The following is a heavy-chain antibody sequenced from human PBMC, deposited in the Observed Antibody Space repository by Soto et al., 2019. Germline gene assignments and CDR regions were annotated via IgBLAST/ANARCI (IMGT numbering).Heavy chain of an antibody. Sequence: GGSLRLSCAASGFTFSSYWMHWVRQAPGKGLVWVSRINSDGSSTSYADPVKGRFTISRDNAKNTLYLQMNRLRAEDTAVYYCAREMVRGASHYYYYGMDVWGQGTTVTVSS. CDR3: AREMVRGASHYYYYGMDV. CDR1: GFTFSSYW. CDR2: INSDGSST. V-gene: IGHV3-74*01. J-gene: IGHJ6*02. D-gene: IGHD3-10*01.